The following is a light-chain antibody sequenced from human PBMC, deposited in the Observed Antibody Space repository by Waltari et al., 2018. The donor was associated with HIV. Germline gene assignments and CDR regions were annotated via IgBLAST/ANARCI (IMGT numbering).Light chain of an antibody. Sequence: YVVTQPPSVAVATGKTANITGGGENIARKKVNWYQQKPGQAPVLVIYDEPDRPSGIPERFSGSNSGSRATLTISRVEAGDEADYSCQVWDSSSDVVFGGGTKLTVL. CDR1: NIARKK. CDR3: QVWDSSSDVV. CDR2: DEP. V-gene: IGLV3-21*04. J-gene: IGLJ2*01.